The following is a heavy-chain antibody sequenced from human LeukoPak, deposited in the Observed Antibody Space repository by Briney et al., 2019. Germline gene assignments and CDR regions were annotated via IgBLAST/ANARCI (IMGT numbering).Heavy chain of an antibody. CDR2: IISIFGTA. J-gene: IGHJ4*02. D-gene: IGHD3-16*02. V-gene: IGHV1-69*05. CDR3: ARDRPFTFGGVIPQYYFDY. CDR1: GGTFSSYA. Sequence: SVKVSCKASGGTFSSYAISWVRQAPGQGLEWMGRIISIFGTANYAQKFQGRVTITTDESTSTAYMELSSLRSEDTAVYYCARDRPFTFGGVIPQYYFDYWGQGTLVTVSS.